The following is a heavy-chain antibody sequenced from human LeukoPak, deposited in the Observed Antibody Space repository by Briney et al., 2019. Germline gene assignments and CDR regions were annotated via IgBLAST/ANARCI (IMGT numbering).Heavy chain of an antibody. D-gene: IGHD6-6*01. CDR3: ARGTIEYSSSDFDY. Sequence: GGSLRLSCTSSGFTFSDYTVNWVRQAPGKGLEWVAVISYDGSNKYYADSVKGRFTISRDNSKNTLYLQMNSLRAEDTAVYYCARGTIEYSSSDFDYWGQGTLVTVSS. J-gene: IGHJ4*02. CDR2: ISYDGSNK. CDR1: GFTFSDYT. V-gene: IGHV3-30-3*01.